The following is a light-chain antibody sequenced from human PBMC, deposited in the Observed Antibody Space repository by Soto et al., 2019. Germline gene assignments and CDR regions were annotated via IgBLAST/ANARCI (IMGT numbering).Light chain of an antibody. Sequence: AIPMTQSPSSLSASVGDRVTITCRASQGIRHDLGWYQQKPEKAPKLLIFAASSLQSGVPSRFSCSGSSTYFTHTISSLQPEDFATYYCLQDYNYSWTFGQGTKVEIK. V-gene: IGKV1-6*01. J-gene: IGKJ1*01. CDR3: LQDYNYSWT. CDR1: QGIRHD. CDR2: AAS.